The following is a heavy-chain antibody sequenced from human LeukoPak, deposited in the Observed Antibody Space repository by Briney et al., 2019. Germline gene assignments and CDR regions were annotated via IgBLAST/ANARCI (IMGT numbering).Heavy chain of an antibody. D-gene: IGHD3-22*01. V-gene: IGHV1-18*01. J-gene: IGHJ3*02. Sequence: ASVKVSCKASGYTFTSYGISWVRQAPGQGLEWMGWISAYNGNTNYAQKLQGRVTMTTDTSTSTAYMELRSLRSDNTAVYYCATATKGDYYDSSGYYPGEAFDIWGQGTMVTVSS. CDR1: GYTFTSYG. CDR2: ISAYNGNT. CDR3: ATATKGDYYDSSGYYPGEAFDI.